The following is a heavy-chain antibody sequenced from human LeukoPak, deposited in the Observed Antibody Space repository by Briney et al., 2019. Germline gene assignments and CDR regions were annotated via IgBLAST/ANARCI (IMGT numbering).Heavy chain of an antibody. Sequence: GSLRLSCAASGFTFTSYAMSWVRQAPGKGLEWVSAISGSGGTTYYADSVKGRFTISRDNSKNTLYLQMNSLRAEDTAVYYCAKPSREGWIYSDFDYWGQGTLVTVSS. D-gene: IGHD5-12*01. J-gene: IGHJ4*02. CDR3: AKPSREGWIYSDFDY. V-gene: IGHV3-23*01. CDR2: ISGSGGTT. CDR1: GFTFTSYA.